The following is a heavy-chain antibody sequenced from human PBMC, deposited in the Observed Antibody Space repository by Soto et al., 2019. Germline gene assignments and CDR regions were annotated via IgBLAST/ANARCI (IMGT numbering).Heavy chain of an antibody. J-gene: IGHJ4*02. D-gene: IGHD6-13*01. Sequence: NQKIRVRQAPGKGLEWVSVIYSGGSTYYADSVKGRFTISRDNSKNTLYLQMNSLRAEDTSVYYCARTVIGSWPLTYYFFYCGEGT. CDR3: ARTVIGSWPLTYYFFY. CDR2: IYSGGST. CDR1: NQ. V-gene: IGHV3-66*01.